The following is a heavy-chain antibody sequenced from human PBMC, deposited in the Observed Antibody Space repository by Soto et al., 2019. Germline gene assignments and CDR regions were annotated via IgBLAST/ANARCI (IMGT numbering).Heavy chain of an antibody. D-gene: IGHD6-13*01. Sequence: GGSLRLSCAASGFTFSSYGMHWVRQAPGKGLEWVAVISYDGSNKYYADSVKGRFTISRDNSKNTLYLQMNSLRAEDTAVYYCAKLYPGIAAAEPYYFDYWGQGTLVTISS. V-gene: IGHV3-30*18. J-gene: IGHJ4*02. CDR1: GFTFSSYG. CDR3: AKLYPGIAAAEPYYFDY. CDR2: ISYDGSNK.